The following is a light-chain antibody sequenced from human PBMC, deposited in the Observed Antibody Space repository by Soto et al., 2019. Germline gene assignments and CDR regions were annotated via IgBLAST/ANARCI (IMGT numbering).Light chain of an antibody. CDR3: QQYGSSPWT. J-gene: IGKJ1*01. CDR1: QSVSSSY. CDR2: GAS. V-gene: IGKV3-20*01. Sequence: EIVLTQSPGTLSLSPGERATLSCRASQSVSSSYLAWYQQKPGQAPRLLIYGASSRATGIPDRFSGSCSGTYFTLIISRLEPEDCAVYYCQQYGSSPWTFFHGTKVEIK.